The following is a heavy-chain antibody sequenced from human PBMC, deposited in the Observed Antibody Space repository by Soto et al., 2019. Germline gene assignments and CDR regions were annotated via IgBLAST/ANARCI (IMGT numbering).Heavy chain of an antibody. D-gene: IGHD4-4*01. J-gene: IGHJ6*02. CDR1: GGTFSSYA. CDR3: ARMYGDYSSYEVNV. V-gene: IGHV1-69*06. CDR2: IIPIFGTA. Sequence: SVKVSCKASGGTFSSYAISWVRQAPGQGLEWMGGIIPIFGTANYAQKFQGRVTITADKSTSTAYMELSSLRSEDTAVYYCARMYGDYSSYEVNVWGQGTTVTVSS.